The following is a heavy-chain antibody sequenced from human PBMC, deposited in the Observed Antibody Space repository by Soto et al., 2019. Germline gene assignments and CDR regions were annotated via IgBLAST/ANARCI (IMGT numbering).Heavy chain of an antibody. V-gene: IGHV3-74*01. J-gene: IGHJ4*02. CDR2: INSDGSST. D-gene: IGHD3-22*01. CDR3: ARDTITYYYDSSGYYSN. CDR1: GFTFSGYW. Sequence: PGGSLRLSCAASGFTFSGYWMHWVRQAPGKGLVWVSRINSDGSSTSYADSVKGRFTISRDNAKNTLYLQMNSLRAEDTAVYYCARDTITYYYDSSGYYSNWGQGTLVTVSS.